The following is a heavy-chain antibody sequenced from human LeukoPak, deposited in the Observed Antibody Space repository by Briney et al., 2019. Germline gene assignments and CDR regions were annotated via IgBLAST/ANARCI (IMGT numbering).Heavy chain of an antibody. CDR1: GFTFSSYS. Sequence: GGSLRLSCAASGFTFSSYSMIWVRQAPGKGLEWVSAITGSGGSTYYADSVKGRFTISRDNSKNTPYLQTNSLRAEDTAVYYCAKDGYYASDAFDIWGQGTMVTVSS. CDR3: AKDGYYASDAFDI. V-gene: IGHV3-23*01. D-gene: IGHD3-22*01. J-gene: IGHJ3*02. CDR2: ITGSGGST.